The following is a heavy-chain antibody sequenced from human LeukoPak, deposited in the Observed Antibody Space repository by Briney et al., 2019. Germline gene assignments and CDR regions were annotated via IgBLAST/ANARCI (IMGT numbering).Heavy chain of an antibody. CDR1: GYTFTGYY. J-gene: IGHJ2*01. CDR3: ARDRGYYDSSGYSRLGWYFDL. Sequence: GASVKVSCKASGYTFTGYYMHWVRQAPGQGLEWMGWINPNSGGTNYAQKFQGRVTMTRDTSISTAYMELSRLRSDDTAVYYCARDRGYYDSSGYSRLGWYFDLWGRGTLVTVSS. V-gene: IGHV1-2*02. CDR2: INPNSGGT. D-gene: IGHD3-22*01.